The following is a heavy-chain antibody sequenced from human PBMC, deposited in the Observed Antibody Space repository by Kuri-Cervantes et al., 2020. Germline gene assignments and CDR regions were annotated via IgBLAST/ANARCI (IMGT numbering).Heavy chain of an antibody. J-gene: IGHJ6*02. D-gene: IGHD3-22*01. CDR1: GFTFSSYS. CDR3: ARESSSGYYVSLGMDV. Sequence: ETLSLTCAASGFTFSSYSMNWVRQAPGMGLEWVSVIYNGDRTYYADSVKGRFTISRDNSKNTLYLQMNSLRAEDTAVYYCARESSSGYYVSLGMDVWGQGTTVTVSS. V-gene: IGHV3-66*01. CDR2: IYNGDRT.